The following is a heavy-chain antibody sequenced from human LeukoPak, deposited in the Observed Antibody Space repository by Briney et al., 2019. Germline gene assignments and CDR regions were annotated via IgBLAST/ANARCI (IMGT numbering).Heavy chain of an antibody. D-gene: IGHD3-22*01. J-gene: IGHJ6*02. Sequence: EASVKVSCKASGGTFSSYAISWVRQAPGRGLEWMGGIIPNFGTANYAQKFQGRVTITADESTSTAYMELSSLRSEDTAVYYCAKSAIVVARDYYYYYGMDVWGQETTVTVSS. CDR3: AKSAIVVARDYYYYYGMDV. CDR2: IIPNFGTA. V-gene: IGHV1-69*01. CDR1: GGTFSSYA.